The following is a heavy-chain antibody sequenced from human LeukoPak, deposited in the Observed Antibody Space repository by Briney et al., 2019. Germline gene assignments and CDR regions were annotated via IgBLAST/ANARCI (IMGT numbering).Heavy chain of an antibody. Sequence: GGSLRLSCAASGFTFSDYYMSWIRQAPGKGLEWVSYISSSGSTIYYADSVKGRFTISRDNAKNSLYLQMNSLRAEDTAVYYCARAGPPTVTYPSLWGMDVWGQGTTVTVSS. V-gene: IGHV3-11*01. J-gene: IGHJ6*02. CDR1: GFTFSDYY. D-gene: IGHD4-11*01. CDR3: ARAGPPTVTYPSLWGMDV. CDR2: ISSSGSTI.